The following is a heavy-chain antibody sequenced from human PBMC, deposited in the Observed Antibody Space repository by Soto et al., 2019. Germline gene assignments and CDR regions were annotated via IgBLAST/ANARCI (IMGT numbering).Heavy chain of an antibody. V-gene: IGHV3-21*06. CDR2: ISGGSAYI. D-gene: IGHD1-26*01. CDR1: FTFSMYS. J-gene: IGHJ5*02. CDR3: ARDEGGSYDSWFDP. Sequence: GGSLRLSCTFTFSMYSMNWVRQAPGKGLEWVASISGGSAYIKYAESVKGRFTISRDNAKNSLHLQMNRLRAEDTAIYHCARDEGGSYDSWFDPWGQGTLATVSS.